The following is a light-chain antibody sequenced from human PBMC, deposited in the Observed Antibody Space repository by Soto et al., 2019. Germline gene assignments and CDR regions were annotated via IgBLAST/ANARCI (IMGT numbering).Light chain of an antibody. CDR2: EVT. V-gene: IGLV2-8*01. CDR1: SSDVGGYNY. CDR3: ASYAGSNKV. Sequence: QSALTQPPSASGSPGQSVTISFTGTSSDVGGYNYVSWYQQHPGKAPKLMIYEVTKRPSGVPDRFSGSKSGNTAPLTVSGLLAEDEADYYCASYAGSNKVFGTGTKVTVL. J-gene: IGLJ1*01.